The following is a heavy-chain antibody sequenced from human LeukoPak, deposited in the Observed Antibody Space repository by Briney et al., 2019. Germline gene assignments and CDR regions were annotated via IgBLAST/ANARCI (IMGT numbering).Heavy chain of an antibody. CDR3: AKLGPYYDSSGYRWFDP. Sequence: SQTLSLTCTVSGGSISSGGYYWSWIRQHPGKGLEWIGYIYYSGSTYYNPSLKSRVTISVDTSKNQFSLKLSSVTAADTAVYYCAKLGPYYDSSGYRWFDPWGQGTLVTVSS. CDR1: GGSISSGGYY. D-gene: IGHD3-22*01. J-gene: IGHJ5*02. CDR2: IYYSGST. V-gene: IGHV4-31*03.